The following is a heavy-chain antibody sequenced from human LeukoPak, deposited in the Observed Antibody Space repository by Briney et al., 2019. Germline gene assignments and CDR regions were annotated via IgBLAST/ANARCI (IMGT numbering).Heavy chain of an antibody. CDR2: INPSGGST. CDR1: GYTFTSYY. Sequence: ASVKVPCKASGYTFTSYYMHWVRQAPGQGLEWMGIINPSGGSTSYAQKFQGRVTMTRDMSTSTVYMEPSSLRSEDKAVYYCARGAWGDIAARFDYWGQGTLVTVSS. CDR3: ARGAWGDIAARFDY. J-gene: IGHJ4*02. V-gene: IGHV1-46*01. D-gene: IGHD6-6*01.